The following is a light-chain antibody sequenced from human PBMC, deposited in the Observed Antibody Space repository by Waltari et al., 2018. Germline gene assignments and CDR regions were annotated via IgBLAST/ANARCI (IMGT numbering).Light chain of an antibody. Sequence: DIKLTQSPSSLSASVRVRVTITCRASQSISSYLNWYQQKPVKAPKLLIYAASSLQSGVPSRCSGSGSGTDFTLTISSLQPEDFATYYCQQSYSTPYTFGQGTKLEIK. V-gene: IGKV1-39*01. J-gene: IGKJ2*01. CDR1: QSISSY. CDR2: AAS. CDR3: QQSYSTPYT.